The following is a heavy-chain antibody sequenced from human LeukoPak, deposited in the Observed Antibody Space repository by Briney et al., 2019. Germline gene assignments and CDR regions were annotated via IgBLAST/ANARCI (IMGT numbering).Heavy chain of an antibody. V-gene: IGHV4-39*07. Sequence: KSSETLSLTCTVSGGSISSSSYYWGWIRQSPGKGLEWIGSIYYSGSTYYNPSLKSRVTISVDTSKNQFSLKLSSVTAADTAVYYCAREGTEWELLSVFDYWGQGTLVTVSS. CDR2: IYYSGST. J-gene: IGHJ4*02. D-gene: IGHD1-26*01. CDR3: AREGTEWELLSVFDY. CDR1: GGSISSSSYY.